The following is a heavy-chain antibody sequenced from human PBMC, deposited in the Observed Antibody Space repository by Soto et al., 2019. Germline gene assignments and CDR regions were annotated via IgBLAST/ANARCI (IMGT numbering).Heavy chain of an antibody. CDR2: ISSNSAYI. Sequence: EVQLVESGGGLVKPGGSLRLSCAASGFTFRSFTMNWVRQAPGKGLEWVSTISSNSAYIYYTDALRGRFTISRDNAKNSLHLQMHSLRAEDTAVYYCTRDASRDSSARGWFDPWGPGTLVNVSS. D-gene: IGHD6-13*01. CDR3: TRDASRDSSARGWFDP. V-gene: IGHV3-21*02. CDR1: GFTFRSFT. J-gene: IGHJ5*02.